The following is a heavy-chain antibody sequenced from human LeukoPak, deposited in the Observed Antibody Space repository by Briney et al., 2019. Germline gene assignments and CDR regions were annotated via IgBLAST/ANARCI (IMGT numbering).Heavy chain of an antibody. V-gene: IGHV4-38-2*02. CDR2: IYHSGST. J-gene: IGHJ5*02. CDR3: ARVQSRLSWFDP. Sequence: SETLSLTCTVSGYSISSGYYWGWIRQPPGKGLEWIGSIYHSGSTYYNPSLKSRVTISVDTSKNQFSLKLSSVTAADTAVYYCARVQSRLSWFDPWGQGTLVTVSS. CDR1: GYSISSGYY.